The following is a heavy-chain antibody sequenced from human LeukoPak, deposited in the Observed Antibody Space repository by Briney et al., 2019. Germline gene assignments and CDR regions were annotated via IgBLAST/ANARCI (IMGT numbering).Heavy chain of an antibody. J-gene: IGHJ4*02. CDR1: GFTVSSNY. V-gene: IGHV3-53*01. Sequence: GGSLRLSCAASGFTVSSNYMSWVRQAPGKGLEWVSVIYSGGSTYYADSVKGRFTISRDNSKNTLYLQMNSLRAEETAVYYCAKIDWQHYGSGSYYSYCGQGTLVTVSS. D-gene: IGHD3-10*01. CDR2: IYSGGST. CDR3: AKIDWQHYGSGSYYSY.